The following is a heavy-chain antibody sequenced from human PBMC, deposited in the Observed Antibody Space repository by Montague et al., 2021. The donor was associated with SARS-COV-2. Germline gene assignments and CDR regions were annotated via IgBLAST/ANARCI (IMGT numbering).Heavy chain of an antibody. D-gene: IGHD6-13*01. Sequence: QSGAEVKKPGESLRISCKGSGSSFTSYWISGVRQMPGKGLEGMGRMDPSDPYTNYSPSFQGHVTFSADKPIGTAYLQWSSLKASDTAMYYCARRSYSSSWYDYWGQGTLVTVSS. CDR3: ARRSYSSSWYDY. CDR1: GSSFTSYW. V-gene: IGHV5-10-1*01. CDR2: MDPSDPYT. J-gene: IGHJ4*02.